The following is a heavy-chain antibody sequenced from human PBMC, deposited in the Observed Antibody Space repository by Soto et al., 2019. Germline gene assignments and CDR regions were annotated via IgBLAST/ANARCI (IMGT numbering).Heavy chain of an antibody. CDR1: GFTFNNHW. D-gene: IGHD1-1*01. CDR3: ARQKMWYTSPFDY. Sequence: GSLRLSCAASGFTFNNHWMHWVRQAPEKGLVWVSRINSDGSTTNYADSVKGRFTISRDNAKNTLYLQMNSLRAEDTAVYYCARQKMWYTSPFDYWGLGTLVTVSS. CDR2: INSDGSTT. J-gene: IGHJ4*02. V-gene: IGHV3-74*01.